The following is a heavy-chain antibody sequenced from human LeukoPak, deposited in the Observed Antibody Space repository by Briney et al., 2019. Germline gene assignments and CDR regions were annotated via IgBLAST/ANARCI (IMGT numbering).Heavy chain of an antibody. D-gene: IGHD1-1*01. CDR1: GYSFTTFW. CDR3: ARSCTLMAFFDY. J-gene: IGHJ4*02. V-gene: IGHV5-51*01. Sequence: GESLKISCKGSGYSFTTFWIGWVRQMPGKGLEWMGIIHPGDSDTTYSPSFQGQITISVDKSISTAYLQWSSLKASDTAIYYCARSCTLMAFFDYWGQGTLVTVSS. CDR2: IHPGDSDT.